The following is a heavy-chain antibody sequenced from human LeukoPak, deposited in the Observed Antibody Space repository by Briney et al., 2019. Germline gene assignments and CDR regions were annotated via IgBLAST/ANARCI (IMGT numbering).Heavy chain of an antibody. J-gene: IGHJ3*02. D-gene: IGHD3-10*01. CDR3: ARGITMVRGVPVAFDI. Sequence: ASVKVSCKASGGTFSSYAISWVRQAPGQGLEWMGWISAYNGNTNYAQKLQGRVTMTTDTSTSTAYMELRSLRSDDTAVYYCARGITMVRGVPVAFDIWGQGTMVTVSS. CDR2: ISAYNGNT. V-gene: IGHV1-18*01. CDR1: GGTFSSYA.